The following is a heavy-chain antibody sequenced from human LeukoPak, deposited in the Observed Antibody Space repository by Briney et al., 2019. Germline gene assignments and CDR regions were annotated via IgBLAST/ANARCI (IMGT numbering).Heavy chain of an antibody. CDR2: INHSGST. CDR3: ASAHYYDSSGYYHGDAFDM. Sequence: SETLSLTCAVYGGSFSGYYWSWIRQPPGKGLEWIGEINHSGSTNYNPSLKSRVTISVDTSKNQFSLKLSSVTAADTAVYYCASAHYYDSSGYYHGDAFDMCSEGTILTLPS. D-gene: IGHD3-22*01. J-gene: IGHJ3*02. V-gene: IGHV4-34*01. CDR1: GGSFSGYY.